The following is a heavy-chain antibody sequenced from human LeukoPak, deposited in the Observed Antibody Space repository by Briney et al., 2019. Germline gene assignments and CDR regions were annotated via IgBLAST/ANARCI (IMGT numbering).Heavy chain of an antibody. CDR1: GGSISISNFH. D-gene: IGHD1-26*01. CDR2: IYYSGST. J-gene: IGHJ3*02. CDR3: ARTVQYAGEAFDI. V-gene: IGHV4-39*01. Sequence: SETLSLTCTVSGGSISISNFHWDWIRQPPGKGLEWIGSIYYSGSTYYNPSLKSRVTISVDTSKNQFSLRLSSVTAADTAVYYCARTVQYAGEAFDIWGQGTMVTVSS.